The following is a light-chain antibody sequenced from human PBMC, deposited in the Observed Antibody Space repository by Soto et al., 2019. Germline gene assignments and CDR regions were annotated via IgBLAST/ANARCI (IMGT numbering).Light chain of an antibody. J-gene: IGKJ2*01. CDR1: QSISSY. V-gene: IGKV1-39*01. CDR3: QHSYSTPMYT. Sequence: DIQMTQSPSSLSASVGDRVTITCRASQSISSYLNWYQQKPGKAPKLLIYAASSLQSGVPSRFSGSGSGTDFTLTISSLQPEDFATYYCQHSYSTPMYTFGQGNKLEIK. CDR2: AAS.